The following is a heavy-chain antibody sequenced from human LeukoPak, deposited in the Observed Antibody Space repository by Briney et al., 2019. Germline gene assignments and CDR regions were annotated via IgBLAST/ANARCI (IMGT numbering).Heavy chain of an antibody. CDR1: GGSISSGGYY. V-gene: IGHV4-30-4*08. J-gene: IGHJ4*02. D-gene: IGHD4-17*01. CDR2: IYYSGST. Sequence: PSETLSLTCTVSGGSISSGGYYWSWIRQHPGKGLEWIGYIYYSGSTYYNPSLKSRVTISVDTSKNQFSLKLSSVTAADTAVYYCARGGRYGGYFDYWGQGTLVTVSS. CDR3: ARGGRYGGYFDY.